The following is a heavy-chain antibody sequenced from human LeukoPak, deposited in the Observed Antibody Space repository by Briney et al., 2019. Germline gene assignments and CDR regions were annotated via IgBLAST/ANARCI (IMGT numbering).Heavy chain of an antibody. CDR2: ISGSGGST. Sequence: GGSLRLSCAASGFTFSSYAMSWVRQAPGKGLEWVSAISGSGGSTYYADSVKGRFTISRDNSKNTLYLQMNSLRAEDTAVYYCAKGATAASFDYYYGMDVWGQGTTVTVSS. J-gene: IGHJ6*02. V-gene: IGHV3-23*01. D-gene: IGHD2-2*01. CDR1: GFTFSSYA. CDR3: AKGATAASFDYYYGMDV.